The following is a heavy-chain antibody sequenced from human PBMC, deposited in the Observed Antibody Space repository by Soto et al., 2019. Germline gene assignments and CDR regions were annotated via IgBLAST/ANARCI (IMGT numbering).Heavy chain of an antibody. CDR3: APHTLDTGMPSGY. J-gene: IGHJ4*02. D-gene: IGHD5-18*01. V-gene: IGHV1-18*01. CDR1: GYTFTNYG. Sequence: QVQLVQSGAEVREPGASVKVSCKASGYTFTNYGVSWVRQAPGQGLEWMGWIGGYKGNTNYAQKLQGRDTLTTDTSKSTAYMELRSLRSDETAVYYCAPHTLDTGMPSGYWGQATLVTVSS. CDR2: IGGYKGNT.